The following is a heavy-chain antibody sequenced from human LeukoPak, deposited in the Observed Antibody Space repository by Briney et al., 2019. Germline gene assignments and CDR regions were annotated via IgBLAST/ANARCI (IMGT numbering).Heavy chain of an antibody. CDR3: AREEVGATSFDY. D-gene: IGHD1-26*01. CDR1: GFTFSSYA. Sequence: GGSLRLSCAASGFTFSSYAMHWVRQAPGKGLEWVAVISYDGSNKYYADSVKGRFTISRDNSKNTLYLQMNSLRAEDTAVYYCAREEVGATSFDYWGQGTLVTVSS. CDR2: ISYDGSNK. J-gene: IGHJ4*02. V-gene: IGHV3-30-3*01.